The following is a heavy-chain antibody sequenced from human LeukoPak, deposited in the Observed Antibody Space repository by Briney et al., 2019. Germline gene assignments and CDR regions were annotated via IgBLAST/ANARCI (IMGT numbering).Heavy chain of an antibody. J-gene: IGHJ5*02. CDR1: GYTFTGYY. D-gene: IGHD2-15*01. CDR3: ATGGGSCPGGCWFDP. V-gene: IGHV1-2*02. CDR2: INPNSGGT. Sequence: ASVKVSCKASGYTFTGYYMLWVRQAPGQGLEWMGWINPNSGGTNYAQKFQGRVTMTRDTSISTAYMELSRLRSDDTAVYYCATGGGSCPGGCWFDPWGQGTLVTVSS.